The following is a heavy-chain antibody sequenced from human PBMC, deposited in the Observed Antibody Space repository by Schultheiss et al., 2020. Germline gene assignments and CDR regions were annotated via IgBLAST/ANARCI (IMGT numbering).Heavy chain of an antibody. V-gene: IGHV2-5*02. Sequence: SGPKLVKPTETLTLTCTFSGFSLSTSGVGVGWIRQPPGKALEWLARIDWDDDKFYSTSLKSRLTITKDASKNQVVLTMSNMDPVDTATYFCAVYGAYAWHFDYWGEGTLVTVAS. J-gene: IGHJ4*02. CDR1: GFSLSTSGVG. CDR2: IDWDDDK. CDR3: AVYGAYAWHFDY. D-gene: IGHD5/OR15-5a*01.